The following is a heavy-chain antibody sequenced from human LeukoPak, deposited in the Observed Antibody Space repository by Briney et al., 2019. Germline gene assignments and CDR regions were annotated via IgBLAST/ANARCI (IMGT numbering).Heavy chain of an antibody. CDR2: IKQDGSEK. CDR3: ARGPSYVWGIYRYTILYYFDY. CDR1: GFTFSSYW. D-gene: IGHD3-16*02. Sequence: GGSLRLSCAASGFTFSSYWMSWVRQAPGKGLEWVANIKQDGSEKYYVDSVKGRFTISRDNAKNSLYLQMNSLRAEDTAVYYCARGPSYVWGIYRYTILYYFDYWGQGTLVTVSS. J-gene: IGHJ4*02. V-gene: IGHV3-7*03.